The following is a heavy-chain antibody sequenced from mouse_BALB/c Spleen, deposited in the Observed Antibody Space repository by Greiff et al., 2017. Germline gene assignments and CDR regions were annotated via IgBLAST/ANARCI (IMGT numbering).Heavy chain of an antibody. Sequence: EVKLVESGPSLVKPSQTLSLTCSVTGDSITSGYWNWIRKFPGNKLEYMGYISYSGSTYYNPSLKSRISITRDTSKNQYYLQLNSVTTEDTATYYCARYYYGSSPLDYWGQGTTLTVSS. CDR3: ARYYYGSSPLDY. J-gene: IGHJ2*01. D-gene: IGHD1-1*01. CDR1: GDSITSGY. V-gene: IGHV3-8*02. CDR2: ISYSGST.